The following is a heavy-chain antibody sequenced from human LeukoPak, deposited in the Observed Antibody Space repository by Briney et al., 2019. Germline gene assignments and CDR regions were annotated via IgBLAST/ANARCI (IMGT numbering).Heavy chain of an antibody. V-gene: IGHV3-48*02. D-gene: IGHD3-3*01. CDR1: GFTFSSYS. J-gene: IGHJ4*02. Sequence: GGSLRLSCAASGFTFSSYSMSWVRQAPGKGLEWVSYITSTSSTVYYADSVKGRFTVSRDNAKNSLYLQMNSLRDEDTAMFYCARVPRSTRIPIFRWGQGTLVTVSS. CDR2: ITSTSSTV. CDR3: ARVPRSTRIPIFR.